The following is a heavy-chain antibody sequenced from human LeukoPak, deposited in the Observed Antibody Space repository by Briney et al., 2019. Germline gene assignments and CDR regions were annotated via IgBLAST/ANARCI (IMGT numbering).Heavy chain of an antibody. CDR3: ARSSITVVVPNANMDV. J-gene: IGHJ6*03. Sequence: GGSLRLSCAASGFTVSSNYMSWVRQAPGKGLEWVSVIYSGGSTYYADSVKGRFTISRDNSKNTLYLQMNSLRAEDTAVYYCARSSITVVVPNANMDVWGKGTPVTVSS. CDR2: IYSGGST. V-gene: IGHV3-66*01. D-gene: IGHD2-2*01. CDR1: GFTVSSNY.